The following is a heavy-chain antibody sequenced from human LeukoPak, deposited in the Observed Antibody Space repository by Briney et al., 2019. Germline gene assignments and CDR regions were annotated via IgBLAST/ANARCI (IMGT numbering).Heavy chain of an antibody. J-gene: IGHJ4*02. Sequence: GGSLRLSCAASGFTFSIYGMHWVRQAPGKGLEWVAVIWYDGSNKYYADSVKGRFTISRDNSKNTLYLQMNSLRAEDTAVYYCARDTFSGSKILGNFDYWGQGTLVTVSS. V-gene: IGHV3-33*01. CDR1: GFTFSIYG. CDR2: IWYDGSNK. CDR3: ARDTFSGSKILGNFDY. D-gene: IGHD1-26*01.